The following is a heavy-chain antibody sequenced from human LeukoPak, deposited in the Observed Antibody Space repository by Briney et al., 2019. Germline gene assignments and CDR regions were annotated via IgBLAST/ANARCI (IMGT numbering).Heavy chain of an antibody. CDR2: INDSGRI. V-gene: IGHV4-34*01. CDR1: GGSISSYY. CDR3: ARGFRRFDY. D-gene: IGHD2/OR15-2a*01. J-gene: IGHJ4*02. Sequence: SETLSLTCTVSGGSISSYYWNWIRQPPGKGLEWIGEINDSGRIYYNPSLQSRDALSVDTSKNQFSLNVTSVTAADTAPYYCARGFRRFDYWDQGALVTVSS.